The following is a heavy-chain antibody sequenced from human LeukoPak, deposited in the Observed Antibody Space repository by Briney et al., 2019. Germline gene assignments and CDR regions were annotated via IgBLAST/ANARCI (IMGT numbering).Heavy chain of an antibody. J-gene: IGHJ4*02. V-gene: IGHV4-4*07. D-gene: IGHD3-10*01. Sequence: SETLSLTCTVSGGSISSYYWTWIRQPAGKGLEWIGRTHTSGSTNYNPSLKSRVTMSVDTSKNQFSLKLTSVTAADTVVYYCARDTYYYGSGTYYFNYWGQGTLVTVSS. CDR2: THTSGST. CDR1: GGSISSYY. CDR3: ARDTYYYGSGTYYFNY.